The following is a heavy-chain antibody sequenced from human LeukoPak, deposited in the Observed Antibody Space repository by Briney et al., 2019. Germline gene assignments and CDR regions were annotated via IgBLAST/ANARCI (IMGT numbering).Heavy chain of an antibody. Sequence: GGSLRLSCAASGFTFRRYSMNWIRQAPGKGLEWISYINEGSNNIFYADSVKGRFTISRDNAKNSLRLQMNSLRVDDTAVYYCARDDLTNGYNGNFWGQGTLVTVSS. J-gene: IGHJ4*02. CDR3: ARDDLTNGYNGNF. D-gene: IGHD5-24*01. CDR1: GFTFRRYS. CDR2: INEGSNNI. V-gene: IGHV3-48*01.